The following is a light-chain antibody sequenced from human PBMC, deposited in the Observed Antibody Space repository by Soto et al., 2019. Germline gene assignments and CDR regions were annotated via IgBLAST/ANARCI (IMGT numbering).Light chain of an antibody. Sequence: QSALTQPASVSGSPGQSIAVSCTGTSSDVGGYDYVSWYQQHPDKAPKLIIYEVTKRPSGVSNRFSGSKSGNTASLTISGLQPDDEADYYCSSHTSDDTRVFGSGTKLTVL. CDR2: EVT. J-gene: IGLJ1*01. CDR1: SSDVGGYDY. CDR3: SSHTSDDTRV. V-gene: IGLV2-14*01.